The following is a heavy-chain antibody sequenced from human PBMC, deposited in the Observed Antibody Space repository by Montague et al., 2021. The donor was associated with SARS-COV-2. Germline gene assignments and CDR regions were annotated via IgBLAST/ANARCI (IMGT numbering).Heavy chain of an antibody. J-gene: IGHJ4*02. CDR2: SGRT. D-gene: IGHD3-22*01. CDR3: ARVGGSGYPYYFDY. Sequence: SGRTHYNPSLKSRVNISVDTSKNQFSLKLSSVTAADTAVYYCARVGGSGYPYYFDYWGQGHLFTVSS. V-gene: IGHV4-59*01.